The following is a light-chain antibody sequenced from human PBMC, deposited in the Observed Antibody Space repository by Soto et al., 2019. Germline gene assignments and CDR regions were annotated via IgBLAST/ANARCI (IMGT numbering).Light chain of an antibody. V-gene: IGKV3D-20*01. J-gene: IGKJ1*01. Sequence: TLSPSNVSVFTGKRVAPYCGASQRVSGGFLAWYQQKPGLAPRLILYDTSFRATGIPDRSSGSGSGTDFTLTISRLDPEDLAVYSCQQYGRSPSFGQVGKVDIK. CDR2: DTS. CDR3: QQYGRSPS. CDR1: QRVSGGF.